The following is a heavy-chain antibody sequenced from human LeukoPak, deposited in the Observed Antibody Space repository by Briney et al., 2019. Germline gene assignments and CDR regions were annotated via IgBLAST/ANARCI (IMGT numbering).Heavy chain of an antibody. Sequence: GASVKVSCKASGYTFTSYGISWVRQAPGQGLKWMGWISAYNGNTNYAQKLQGRVTMTTDTSTSTAYMELRSLRSDGTAVYYCARDQRYSGYDLYYYYYYMDVWGKGTTVTVSS. CDR1: GYTFTSYG. CDR3: ARDQRYSGYDLYYYYYYMDV. CDR2: ISAYNGNT. D-gene: IGHD5-12*01. J-gene: IGHJ6*03. V-gene: IGHV1-18*01.